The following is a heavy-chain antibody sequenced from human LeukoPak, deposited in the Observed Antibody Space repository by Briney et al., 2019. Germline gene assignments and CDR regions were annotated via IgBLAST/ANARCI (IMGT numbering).Heavy chain of an antibody. CDR1: GYTFTSYG. CDR2: ISAYNGNT. D-gene: IGHD6-13*01. CDR3: ARGYSSSWYWKGFDY. Sequence: ASVKVSCKASGYTFTSYGISWVRQAPGQGLEWMGWISAYNGNTNYAQKLQGRVTMTTDTSTSTAYMELRSLRSDDTAVYYCARGYSSSWYWKGFDYWGQGTLVTVSS. V-gene: IGHV1-18*01. J-gene: IGHJ4*02.